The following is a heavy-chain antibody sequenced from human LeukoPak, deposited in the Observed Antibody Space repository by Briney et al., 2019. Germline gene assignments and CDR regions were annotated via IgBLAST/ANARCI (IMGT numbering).Heavy chain of an antibody. J-gene: IGHJ4*02. CDR2: ISAYNGNT. V-gene: IGHV1-18*01. CDR3: ARGPHERSGYPDD. Sequence: ASVKVSCKASGGTFGTSAISWVRQAPGQGLEWMGWISAYNGNTNYAQKLQGRVTLTTDTSTSTAYMELRSLRSDDTAVYYCARGPHERSGYPDDWGQGTLVTVSS. CDR1: GGTFGTSA. D-gene: IGHD3-22*01.